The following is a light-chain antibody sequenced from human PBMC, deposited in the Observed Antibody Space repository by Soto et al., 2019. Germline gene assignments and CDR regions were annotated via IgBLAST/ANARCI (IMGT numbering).Light chain of an antibody. V-gene: IGKV3-20*01. CDR1: QSVSSSS. Sequence: TLSLSPGERATLSCRASQSVSSSSLARYEQKPGQAPGLLIYGASRRAPGTPDRFGGSGSGTDFSLTSSRLGPEDLVVYYCQHNGSSPGGTFGQGTKVEI. CDR2: GAS. CDR3: QHNGSSPGGT. J-gene: IGKJ1*01.